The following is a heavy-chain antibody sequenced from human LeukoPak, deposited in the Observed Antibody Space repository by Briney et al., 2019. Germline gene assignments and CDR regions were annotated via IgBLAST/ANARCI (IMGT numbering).Heavy chain of an antibody. CDR3: AKGSSSGWPYYFDY. D-gene: IGHD6-19*01. J-gene: IGHJ4*02. V-gene: IGHV3-23*01. Sequence: PGGSLRLSCAASGFTFSSYAMHWVRQAPGKGLEWVAAINDGGSSTYYADAVKGRFSISRDNSRTTLSVEMDSLRAEDTAVYYCAKGSSSGWPYYFDYWGQGTLVTVSS. CDR2: INDGGSST. CDR1: GFTFSSYA.